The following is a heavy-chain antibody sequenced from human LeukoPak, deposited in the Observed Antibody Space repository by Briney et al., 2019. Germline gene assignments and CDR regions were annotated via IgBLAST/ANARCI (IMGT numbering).Heavy chain of an antibody. J-gene: IGHJ5*02. D-gene: IGHD2-15*01. CDR1: GGSISSGSYY. V-gene: IGHV4-61*02. CDR2: IYTSGST. Sequence: SQTLSLTCTVSGGSISSGSYYWSWIRQPAGKGLEWIGRIYTSGSTNYNPSLKSRVTISVDTSKNQFSLKMTSVTAADTAVYYCARDNCSGESCYLGWFDPWGQGTLVTVSS. CDR3: ARDNCSGESCYLGWFDP.